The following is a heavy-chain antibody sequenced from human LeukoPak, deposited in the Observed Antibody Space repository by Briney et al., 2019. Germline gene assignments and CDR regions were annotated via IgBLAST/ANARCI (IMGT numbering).Heavy chain of an antibody. CDR3: ASGASGSYGDY. CDR1: GFTFSSYA. CDR2: ISSNGGST. Sequence: GGSLRLSCAASGFTFSSYAMHWVRQAPGKELEYVSAISSNGGSTYYANSVKGRFTISRDNSKNTLYLQMGSLRTEDMAVYYCASGASGSYGDYWGQGILDTVSS. D-gene: IGHD3-16*01. J-gene: IGHJ4*02. V-gene: IGHV3-64*01.